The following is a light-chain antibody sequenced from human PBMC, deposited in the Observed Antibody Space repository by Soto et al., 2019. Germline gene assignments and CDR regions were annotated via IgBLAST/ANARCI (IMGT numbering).Light chain of an antibody. CDR1: QGISSY. Sequence: DIKLTQSPSFLSASVGDRVTITCRASQGISSYLAWYQQKPGKAPKLLIYAASTLQSGVPSRFSGSGSGTEFTLTISSLQPEDFATYYCQQLNSYPLTFGGGTMVDI. V-gene: IGKV1-9*01. CDR3: QQLNSYPLT. CDR2: AAS. J-gene: IGKJ4*01.